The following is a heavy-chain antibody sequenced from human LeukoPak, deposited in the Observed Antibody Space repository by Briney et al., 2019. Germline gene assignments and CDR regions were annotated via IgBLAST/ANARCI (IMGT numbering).Heavy chain of an antibody. D-gene: IGHD6-19*01. Sequence: PGGSLRLSCAASGSTFSTYWMSWVRQAPGKGLEWVSAISGSGGSTYYADSVKGRFTISRDNSKNTLYLQMNSLRAEDTAVYYCAKESSWRGIAVAGPYDYWGQGTLVTVSS. CDR1: GSTFSTYW. CDR3: AKESSWRGIAVAGPYDY. V-gene: IGHV3-23*01. CDR2: ISGSGGST. J-gene: IGHJ4*02.